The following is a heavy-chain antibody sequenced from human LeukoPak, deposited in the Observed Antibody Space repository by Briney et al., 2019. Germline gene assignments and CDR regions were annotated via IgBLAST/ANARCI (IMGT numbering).Heavy chain of an antibody. J-gene: IGHJ5*02. CDR1: GDSISSRSYY. V-gene: IGHV4-39*07. CDR2: IYYSGST. Sequence: SETLSLTCTVSGDSISSRSYYWGWIRQPPGKGLEWIGSIYYSGSTYYNPSLKSRVTISVNTSKNQFSLKLSSVTAADTAVYYCAREKIGYYDGSGRGWFDPWGQGTLVTVSS. D-gene: IGHD3-22*01. CDR3: AREKIGYYDGSGRGWFDP.